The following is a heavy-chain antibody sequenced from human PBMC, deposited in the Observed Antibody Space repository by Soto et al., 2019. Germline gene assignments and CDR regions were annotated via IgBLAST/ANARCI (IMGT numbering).Heavy chain of an antibody. Sequence: ASVKVSCKASGYTFINYYIHWVRQAPGQGLEWKGEINPNCGSTVYAQKLQGRVTLTRDTSTSTVYVELSSLRSDDTAVYFCVIATAARQRDYSYHYYLHIWGKGTTVTVSS. CDR2: INPNCGST. CDR3: VIATAARQRDYSYHYYLHI. V-gene: IGHV1-46*03. CDR1: GYTFINYY. D-gene: IGHD6-6*01. J-gene: IGHJ6*03.